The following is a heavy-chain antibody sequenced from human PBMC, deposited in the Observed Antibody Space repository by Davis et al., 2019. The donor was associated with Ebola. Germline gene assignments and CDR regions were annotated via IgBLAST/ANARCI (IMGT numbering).Heavy chain of an antibody. J-gene: IGHJ4*02. D-gene: IGHD2-15*01. Sequence: GGSLRLSCAASGFTFSTYSMSWVRQAPGKGLEWVSSISSDSDYIYYADSVKGRFTISRDNSKNTLYLQMNSLRAEDTAVYYCAKDTVVVAAIYGYWGQGTLVTVSS. CDR3: AKDTVVVAAIYGY. V-gene: IGHV3-21*04. CDR1: GFTFSTYS. CDR2: ISSDSDYI.